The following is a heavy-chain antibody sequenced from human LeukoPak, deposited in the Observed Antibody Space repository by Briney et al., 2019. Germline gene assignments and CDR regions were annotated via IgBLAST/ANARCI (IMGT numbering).Heavy chain of an antibody. CDR2: ISNSNTI. CDR1: GFTFSTYS. CDR3: AKDPNGDYVGAFDS. V-gene: IGHV3-48*01. J-gene: IGHJ3*02. D-gene: IGHD4-17*01. Sequence: GGSLRLSCAASGFTFSTYSMNWVRQAPGKGLEWVSYISNSNTIYYTDSVKGRFTISRDNSKNTLYLQMNSLRVEDTAVYYCAKDPNGDYVGAFDSWGQGTMVTVSS.